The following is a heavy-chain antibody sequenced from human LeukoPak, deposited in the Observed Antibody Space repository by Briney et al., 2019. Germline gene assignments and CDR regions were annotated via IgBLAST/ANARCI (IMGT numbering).Heavy chain of an antibody. CDR2: ISYSGST. J-gene: IGHJ4*02. CDR3: AREEMATSDY. Sequence: SETLSLTCTVSGGSISSSSFYWGWIRQPPGKGLEWIGSISYSGSTYYNPSLKSRVTISVDTSKNQFSLKLSSVTAADTAVYYCAREEMATSDYWGQGTLVTVSS. CDR1: GGSISSSSFY. V-gene: IGHV4-39*07. D-gene: IGHD5-24*01.